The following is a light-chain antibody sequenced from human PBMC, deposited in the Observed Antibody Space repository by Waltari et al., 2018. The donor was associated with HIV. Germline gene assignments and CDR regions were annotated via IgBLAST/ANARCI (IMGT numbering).Light chain of an antibody. CDR2: YVS. CDR3: CSYSLTRTLV. Sequence: QSALTQPSSVSGSPGQSITISCTGTRSDVGDYNFVAWYHQHPDNAPKLIMSYVSDRPSGVPSRFSGSKSVNTASLTISRLQTEDEADYYCCSYSLTRTLVFGSGTKGTVL. J-gene: IGLJ1*01. V-gene: IGLV2-14*03. CDR1: RSDVGDYNF.